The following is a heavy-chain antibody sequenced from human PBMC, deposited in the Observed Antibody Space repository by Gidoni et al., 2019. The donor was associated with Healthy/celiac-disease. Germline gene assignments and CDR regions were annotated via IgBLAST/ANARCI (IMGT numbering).Heavy chain of an antibody. CDR3: ARDTNDFWSGYYTPPYYYYGMDV. D-gene: IGHD3-3*01. J-gene: IGHJ6*02. Sequence: QVQLQESGPGLVKPSETLSLTCTVSGGPISSYYSSWIRQPPGKGLEWIGYIYYSGSTNYNPSLKSRVTISVDTSKNQFSLKLSSVTAADTDVYYCARDTNDFWSGYYTPPYYYYGMDVWGQGTTVTVSS. CDR2: IYYSGST. V-gene: IGHV4-59*01. CDR1: GGPISSYY.